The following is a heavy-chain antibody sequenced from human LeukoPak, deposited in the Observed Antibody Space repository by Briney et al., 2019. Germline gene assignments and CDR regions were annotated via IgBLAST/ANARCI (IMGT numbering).Heavy chain of an antibody. CDR3: ARDPGSSSWYPVYYFDY. CDR2: ISSSSSYI. Sequence: GGSLRLSCAASGFTFSSYSMSWVRQAPGKGLEWVSSISSSSSYIYYADSVKGRFTISRDDAKNTLYLQMNSLRAEDTAVYYCARDPGSSSWYPVYYFDYWGQGTLVTVSP. V-gene: IGHV3-21*01. CDR1: GFTFSSYS. J-gene: IGHJ4*02. D-gene: IGHD6-13*01.